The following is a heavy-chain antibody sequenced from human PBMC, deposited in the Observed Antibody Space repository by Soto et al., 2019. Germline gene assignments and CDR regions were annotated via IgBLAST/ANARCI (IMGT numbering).Heavy chain of an antibody. V-gene: IGHV1-2*02. CDR1: RYTFTSYD. CDR2: IKPDSGDT. Sequence: SVKVSCKASRYTFTSYDIFWVRQSPGQGLEWMGWIKPDSGDTHYAQNFQGRVTMTRDTSINTAYMELNNLVSDDTAVYYCARRSSTYLNEIIYDPWGQGTLVTVSS. D-gene: IGHD2-2*01. CDR3: ARRSSTYLNEIIYDP. J-gene: IGHJ5*02.